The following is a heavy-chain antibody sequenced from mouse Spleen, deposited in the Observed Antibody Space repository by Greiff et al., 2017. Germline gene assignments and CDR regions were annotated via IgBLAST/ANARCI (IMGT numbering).Heavy chain of an antibody. CDR2: IDPSDSYT. CDR1: GYTFTSYW. J-gene: IGHJ2*01. Sequence: QVQLQQPGAELVMPGASVKLSCKASGYTFTSYWMHWVKQRPGQGLEWIGEIDPSDSYTNYNQKFKGKATLTVDKSSSTAYMQLSSLTSEDSAVYYCARNYRYDVGYWGQGTTLTVSS. D-gene: IGHD2-14*01. V-gene: IGHV1-69*01. CDR3: ARNYRYDVGY.